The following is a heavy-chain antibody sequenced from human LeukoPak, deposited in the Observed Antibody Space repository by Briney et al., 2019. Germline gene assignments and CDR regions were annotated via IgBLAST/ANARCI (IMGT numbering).Heavy chain of an antibody. CDR3: ARPLVGTGYSSSWYFAY. CDR1: GGTFSSYA. Sequence: RASVKVSCKASGGTFSSYAISWVRQAPGQGLEWMGGIIPIFGTANYAQKFQGRVTITADESTSTAYMELSSLRSEDTAVYYCARPLVGTGYSSSWYFAYWGQGTQVTVSS. J-gene: IGHJ4*02. CDR2: IIPIFGTA. V-gene: IGHV1-69*13. D-gene: IGHD6-13*01.